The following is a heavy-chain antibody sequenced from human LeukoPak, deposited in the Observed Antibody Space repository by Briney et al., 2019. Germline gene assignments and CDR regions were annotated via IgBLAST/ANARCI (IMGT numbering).Heavy chain of an antibody. Sequence: PGGSQRLSCAASGFTVSSNYMSWVRQAPGKGLEWVSVIYSGGSTYYADSVKGRFTISRDNSKNTLYLQMNSLRAEDTAVYYCASPYDSSGYPLDYWGQGTLVTVSS. CDR1: GFTVSSNY. V-gene: IGHV3-66*01. D-gene: IGHD3-22*01. CDR3: ASPYDSSGYPLDY. CDR2: IYSGGST. J-gene: IGHJ4*02.